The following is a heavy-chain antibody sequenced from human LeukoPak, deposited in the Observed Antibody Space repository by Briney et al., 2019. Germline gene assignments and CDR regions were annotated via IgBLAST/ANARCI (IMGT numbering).Heavy chain of an antibody. J-gene: IGHJ6*02. CDR1: GYTLTELS. CDR3: ATDPLRGWYSVPSRRRDCYYYGMDV. CDR2: FDPEDGET. V-gene: IGHV1-24*01. D-gene: IGHD6-19*01. Sequence: ASVKVSCKVSGYTLTELSMHWVRQAPGKGLEWMGGFDPEDGETIYAQKFQGRVTMTEDTSTDTAYMELSSLRSEDTVVYYCATDPLRGWYSVPSRRRDCYYYGMDVWGQGTTVTVSS.